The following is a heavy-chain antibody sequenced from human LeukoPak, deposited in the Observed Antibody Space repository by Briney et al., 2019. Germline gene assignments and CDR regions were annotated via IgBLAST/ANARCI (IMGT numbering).Heavy chain of an antibody. CDR1: GFTFSSYG. D-gene: IGHD3-3*01. J-gene: IGHJ4*02. V-gene: IGHV3-33*06. Sequence: PGGSLRLSCAASGFTFSSYGMHWVSQAPGKGLEWVAVIWYDGSNKYYADSVKGRFTISRDNSKNTLYLQMNSLRAEDTAVYYCAKDCYDFWSGYEGYYFDYWGQGTLVTVSS. CDR2: IWYDGSNK. CDR3: AKDCYDFWSGYEGYYFDY.